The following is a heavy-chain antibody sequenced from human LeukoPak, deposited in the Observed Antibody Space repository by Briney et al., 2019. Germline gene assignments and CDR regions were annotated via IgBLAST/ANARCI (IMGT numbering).Heavy chain of an antibody. Sequence: SETLSLNCTVSGGSVSSSHWNWIRQPPGKGLEWIGNVDYSGSTKYNPSLRSRVTMSLDTSNNQFSLKLRSVTASDTALYYCTRGYYEPFDRWGLGTLVTVSS. CDR2: VDYSGST. D-gene: IGHD3-22*01. CDR1: GGSVSSSH. CDR3: TRGYYEPFDR. V-gene: IGHV4-59*02. J-gene: IGHJ4*02.